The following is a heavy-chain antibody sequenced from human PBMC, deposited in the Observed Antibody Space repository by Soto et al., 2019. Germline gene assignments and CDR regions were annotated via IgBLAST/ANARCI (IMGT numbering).Heavy chain of an antibody. J-gene: IGHJ3*02. CDR1: GFTSSNYA. Sequence: GGSLRLSCTASGFTSSNYAMSWVRQAPGKGLEWVSSISGGGDRTYYADSVKGRFTISRDNSKNTLYLQMNSLRGEDTALYYCAKKDGTDGYYDAFDIWGRGTMVTVSS. CDR3: AKKDGTDGYYDAFDI. D-gene: IGHD3-22*01. CDR2: ISGGGDRT. V-gene: IGHV3-23*01.